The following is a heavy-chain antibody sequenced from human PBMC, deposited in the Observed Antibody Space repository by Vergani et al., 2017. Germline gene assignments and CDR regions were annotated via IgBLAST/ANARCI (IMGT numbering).Heavy chain of an antibody. Sequence: QVQLPQWGAGLLKPSETLSLTCAVYGGSFSGYYWSWIRQPPGKGLEWIGEINHSGSTNYNPSLKSRVTISVDTSKNQFSLKLSSVTAADTAVYYCARGGVIPIAVAFDYWGQGTLVSVSS. CDR2: INHSGST. V-gene: IGHV4-34*01. D-gene: IGHD6-19*01. CDR1: GGSFSGYY. CDR3: ARGGVIPIAVAFDY. J-gene: IGHJ4*02.